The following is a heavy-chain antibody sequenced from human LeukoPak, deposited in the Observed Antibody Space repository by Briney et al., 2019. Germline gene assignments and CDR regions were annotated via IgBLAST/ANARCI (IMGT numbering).Heavy chain of an antibody. V-gene: IGHV4-30-2*01. J-gene: IGHJ4*02. Sequence: SQTLSLTCAVSGGSISSGGYSWSWIRQPPGKGLEWIGYIYHCGSTYYNPSLTSRVTISVDRSKNQFSLKLSSVTAADTAVYYCAREAIAAAGGFDYWGQGTLVTVSS. CDR1: GGSISSGGYS. CDR2: IYHCGST. D-gene: IGHD6-13*01. CDR3: AREAIAAAGGFDY.